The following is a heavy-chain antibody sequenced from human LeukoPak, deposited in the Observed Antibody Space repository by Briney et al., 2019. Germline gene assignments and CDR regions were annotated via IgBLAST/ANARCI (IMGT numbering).Heavy chain of an antibody. D-gene: IGHD4-17*01. J-gene: IGHJ4*02. V-gene: IGHV4-34*01. CDR1: GGSFSGYY. Sequence: SETLSLTCAVYGGSFSGYYWSWIRQPPGKGLEGIGEINHSGSTNYNPSLKSRVTISVDTSKDQFSLKLSSVTAADTAVYYCASEHAYDDYLLDYWGQGTLVTVSS. CDR2: INHSGST. CDR3: ASEHAYDDYLLDY.